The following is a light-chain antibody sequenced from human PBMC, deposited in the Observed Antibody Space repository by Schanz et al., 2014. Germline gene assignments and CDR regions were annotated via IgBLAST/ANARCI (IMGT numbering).Light chain of an antibody. CDR3: HSYDSSLSTWV. CDR2: AKT. Sequence: QSVLTQPPSVSGAPGQRVTISCTGSSSSIGAGYDVHWYQQLPGTAPKLLIYAKTNRPSGVPDRFSGSQSRTSASLAITGLQAEDEAEYYCHSYDSSLSTWVFGGGTKLTVL. CDR1: SSSIGAGYD. V-gene: IGLV1-40*01. J-gene: IGLJ3*02.